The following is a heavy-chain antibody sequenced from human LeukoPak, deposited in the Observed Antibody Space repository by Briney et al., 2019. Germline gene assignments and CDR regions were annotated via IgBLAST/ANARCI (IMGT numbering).Heavy chain of an antibody. J-gene: IGHJ6*03. Sequence: GGSLRLSCAASGFTFSSYSMNWVRQAPGKGLEWVSYISSSSSTIYYADSVKGRFTISRDNVNNSLYLQMNTLRVEDTAVYFCARDLVWFGEPKGYYNYIDVWGRGTSVTVSS. CDR2: ISSSSSTI. V-gene: IGHV3-48*04. D-gene: IGHD3-10*01. CDR3: ARDLVWFGEPKGYYNYIDV. CDR1: GFTFSSYS.